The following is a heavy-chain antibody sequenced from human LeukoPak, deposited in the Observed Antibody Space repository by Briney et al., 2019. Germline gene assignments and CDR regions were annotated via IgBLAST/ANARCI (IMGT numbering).Heavy chain of an antibody. J-gene: IGHJ4*02. D-gene: IGHD1-1*01. V-gene: IGHV3-23*01. CDR1: GFTFSSYG. CDR2: ISGSGDRT. CDR3: AKGYRFFDY. Sequence: SGGSLRLSCASSGFTFSSYGIHWVRQAPGKGLEWVSAISGSGDRTYYADSVKGQFTISRDNSKNTLYLQMNSLRAEDTAVYYCAKGYRFFDYWGEGTLVTVSS.